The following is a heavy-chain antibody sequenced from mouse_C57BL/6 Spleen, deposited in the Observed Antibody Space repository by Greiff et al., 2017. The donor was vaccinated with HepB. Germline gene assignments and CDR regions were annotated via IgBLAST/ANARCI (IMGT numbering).Heavy chain of an antibody. CDR1: GYTFTDYY. CDR3: ARSPLDY. CDR2: INPYNGGT. Sequence: EVKLVESGPVLVKPGASVKMSCKASGYTFTDYYMNWVKQSPGKSLEWIGVINPYNGGTSYNQKFKGKATLTVDKSSSTAYMELNSLTSEDSAVYYCARSPLDYWGQGTTLTVSS. J-gene: IGHJ2*01. V-gene: IGHV1-19*01.